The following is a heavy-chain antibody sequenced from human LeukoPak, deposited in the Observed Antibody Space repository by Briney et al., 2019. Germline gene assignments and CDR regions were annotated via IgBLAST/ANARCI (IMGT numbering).Heavy chain of an antibody. CDR1: GCTFSSYA. D-gene: IGHD6-19*01. J-gene: IGHJ4*02. Sequence: LPGGSLRLSCAASGCTFSSYAMSWVRQAPGKGLEWVSAISGSGGSTYYADSVKGRFTISRDNSKNTLYLQMNSLRAEDTAVYYCAKQSVAGNVYYFDYWGQGTLVTVSS. V-gene: IGHV3-23*01. CDR2: ISGSGGST. CDR3: AKQSVAGNVYYFDY.